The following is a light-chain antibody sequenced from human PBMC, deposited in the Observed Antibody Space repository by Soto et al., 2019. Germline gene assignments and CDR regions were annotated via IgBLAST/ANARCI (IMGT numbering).Light chain of an antibody. V-gene: IGKV3-11*01. Sequence: EIVLTQSPATLSLSPGERATLSCRASQSVSSYLAWYQQKPGQAPRLLIYETSNRATGIPARFSGSASGTDFTLTISSLEPEDFAVYYCQHRIKWPPIFTFGPWTKLDIK. CDR3: QHRIKWPPIFT. J-gene: IGKJ3*01. CDR1: QSVSSY. CDR2: ETS.